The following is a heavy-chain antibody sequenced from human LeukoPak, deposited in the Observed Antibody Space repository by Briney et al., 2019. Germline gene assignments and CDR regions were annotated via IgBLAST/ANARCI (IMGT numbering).Heavy chain of an antibody. CDR3: AKDCKGSGSYFPFDY. D-gene: IGHD3-10*01. J-gene: IGHJ4*02. CDR2: FSGSGAST. CDR1: GFTFSSYS. V-gene: IGHV3-23*01. Sequence: PGGSLRLSCSAPGFTFSSYSMSWVRQPPGKGQEWVSAFSGSGASTYYADSVIGRFVISRDNSKNTLYLQMNSLRAEDTAVYYCAKDCKGSGSYFPFDYWGQGTLVTVSA.